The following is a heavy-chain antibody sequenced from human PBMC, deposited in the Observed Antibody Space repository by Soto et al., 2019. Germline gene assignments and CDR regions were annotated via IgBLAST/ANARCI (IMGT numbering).Heavy chain of an antibody. CDR3: ARGSRGPDY. D-gene: IGHD3-10*01. Sequence: LRLSCVGSGFAFDEYYMSWIRQSPGGGLVWVSYIVADGSVTKYADTFKGRFTMSRDNAKNSVFLQMNSLGVEDTAIYYCARGSRGPDYWGQGTLVTVSS. CDR2: IVADGSVT. CDR1: GFAFDEYY. V-gene: IGHV3-11*06. J-gene: IGHJ4*02.